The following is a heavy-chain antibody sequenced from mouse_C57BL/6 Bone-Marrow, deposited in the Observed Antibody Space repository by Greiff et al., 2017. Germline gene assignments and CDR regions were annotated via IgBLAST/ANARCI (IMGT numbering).Heavy chain of an antibody. J-gene: IGHJ2*01. CDR2: LYPGSGNT. Sequence: VQLQQSGAELVRPGASVKLSCQASGYTFTDYYINWVKQRPGQGLEWIARLYPGSGNTYYTEKLKGKATLTAEKASSPAYMRISSLTSEDAAVYSSARDYDGDYGGQGTTLKVSS. CDR3: ARDYDGDY. CDR1: GYTFTDYY. D-gene: IGHD2-4*01. V-gene: IGHV1-76*01.